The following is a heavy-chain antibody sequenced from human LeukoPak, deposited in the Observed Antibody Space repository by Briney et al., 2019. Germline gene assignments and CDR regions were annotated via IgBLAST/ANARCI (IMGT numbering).Heavy chain of an antibody. J-gene: IGHJ6*02. V-gene: IGHV3-13*01. CDR1: GFTFSSYD. D-gene: IGHD5/OR15-5a*01. Sequence: PGGSLRLSCAASGFTFSSYDMHWVRQAPGKGLEWVSAIGTAGDTYYPGSVKGRFTISRENAKNSLYLQMNSLRAGDTAVYYCARHQGFYDNYYYYGMDVWGQGTTVTVSS. CDR3: ARHQGFYDNYYYYGMDV. CDR2: IGTAGDT.